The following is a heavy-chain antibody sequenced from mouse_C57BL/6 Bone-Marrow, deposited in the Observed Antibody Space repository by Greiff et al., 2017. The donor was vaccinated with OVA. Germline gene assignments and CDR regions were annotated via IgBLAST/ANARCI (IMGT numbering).Heavy chain of an antibody. Sequence: QVQLKESGSELRSPGSSVKLSCKDFDSEVFPIAYMSWVRQKPGHGFEWIGGILPSIGRTIYGEKFEDKATLDADTLSNTAYLELNSLTSEDSAIYYCARSGGSSSYYFDYWGQGTTLTVSS. V-gene: IGHV15-2*01. CDR2: ILPSIGRT. J-gene: IGHJ2*01. D-gene: IGHD1-1*01. CDR3: ARSGGSSSYYFDY. CDR1: DSEVFPIAY.